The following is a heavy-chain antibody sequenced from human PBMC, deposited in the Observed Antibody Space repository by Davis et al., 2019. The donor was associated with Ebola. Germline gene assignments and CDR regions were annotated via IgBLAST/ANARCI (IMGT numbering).Heavy chain of an antibody. CDR1: GFTFDDYA. Sequence: SLKISCAASGFTFDDYAMHWVRQAPGKGLEWVSGISWNSGSIGYADSVKGRFTISRDNAKNSLYLQMNSLRAEDTAVYYCARDPRRFREFYYYYYGMDVWGQGTTVTVSS. CDR2: ISWNSGSI. CDR3: ARDPRRFREFYYYYYGMDV. J-gene: IGHJ6*02. D-gene: IGHD3-10*01. V-gene: IGHV3-9*01.